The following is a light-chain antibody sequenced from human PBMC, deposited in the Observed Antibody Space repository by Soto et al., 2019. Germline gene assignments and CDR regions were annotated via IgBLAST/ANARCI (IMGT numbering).Light chain of an antibody. CDR2: DAS. CDR1: QSVTSNH. V-gene: IGKV3-20*01. Sequence: EIVLTQSPGTLSLSPGERATLSCRASQSVTSNHLAWHHHTPGQAPRVLIYDASRRATGIPERFSGSGSGTDFTLTISRLEPEDFAVYYCQQYGSSLVTFGGGTKVDIK. CDR3: QQYGSSLVT. J-gene: IGKJ4*01.